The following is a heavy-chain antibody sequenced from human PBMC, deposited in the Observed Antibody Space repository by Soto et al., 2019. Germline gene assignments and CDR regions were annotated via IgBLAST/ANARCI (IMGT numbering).Heavy chain of an antibody. D-gene: IGHD6-13*01. V-gene: IGHV5-10-1*01. Sequence: PGESLKISCKGSGYSFTSYWISWVRQMPGKGLEWMGRIDPSDSYTNYSPSFQGHVTISADKSISTAYLQWSSLKASDTAMYYCARHGGVRGLWGSWYRAHYGMDVWGQGTTVTVSS. CDR1: GYSFTSYW. J-gene: IGHJ6*02. CDR2: IDPSDSYT. CDR3: ARHGGVRGLWGSWYRAHYGMDV.